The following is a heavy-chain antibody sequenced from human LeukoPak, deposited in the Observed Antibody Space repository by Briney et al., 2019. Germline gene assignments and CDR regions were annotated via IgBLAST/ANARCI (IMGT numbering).Heavy chain of an antibody. CDR1: GGSISVSS. J-gene: IGHJ5*02. CDR3: AGGGYSRSWYYDAGGFDP. D-gene: IGHD6-13*01. V-gene: IGHV4-4*07. CDR2: TGTSVVT. Sequence: PSETLSLTCTVSGGSISVSSWNWIRQPAGKGLEWSGRTGTSVVTNYNPSLKSRVAISVDTSKNRFSLKLSSVTAAHTARYYCAGGGYSRSWYYDAGGFDPWGQGTLVTVSS.